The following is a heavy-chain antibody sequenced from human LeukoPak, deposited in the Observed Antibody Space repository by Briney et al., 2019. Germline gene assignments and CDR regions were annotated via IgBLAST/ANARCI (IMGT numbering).Heavy chain of an antibody. V-gene: IGHV4-39*07. CDR2: IYYSGST. Sequence: SQTLSLTCTVSGGSISSGSYYWGWIRQPPGKGLEWIGSIYYSGSTYYNPSLKSRVTISVDTSKNQFSLKLSSVTAADTAVYYCASRKLGNDYWGQGTLVTASS. J-gene: IGHJ4*02. D-gene: IGHD7-27*01. CDR3: ASRKLGNDY. CDR1: GGSISSGSYY.